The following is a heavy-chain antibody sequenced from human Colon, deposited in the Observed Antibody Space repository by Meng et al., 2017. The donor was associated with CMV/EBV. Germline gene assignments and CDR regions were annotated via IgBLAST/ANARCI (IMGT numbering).Heavy chain of an antibody. Sequence: QLHLEESGPGLVKPSETLSLTCTVSGGPFTSNSYFWGWIRQPPGKGLEYIGSIYNSGSAYYNPSLKSRVTISLDTSKNQFSLKLSSVTAADTAMYYCARVVLNFFDYWGQGTLVTVSS. CDR1: GGPFTSNSYF. CDR2: IYNSGSA. J-gene: IGHJ4*02. CDR3: ARVVLNFFDY. V-gene: IGHV4-39*07. D-gene: IGHD3-10*02.